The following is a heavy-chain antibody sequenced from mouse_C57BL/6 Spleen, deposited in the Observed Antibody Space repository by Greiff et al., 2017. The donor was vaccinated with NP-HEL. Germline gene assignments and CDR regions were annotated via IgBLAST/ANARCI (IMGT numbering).Heavy chain of an antibody. J-gene: IGHJ4*01. CDR3: ARSYGNSYDYYAMDY. Sequence: EVKVVESGPELVKPGASVKISCKASGYSFTDYNMNWVKQSNGKSLEWIGVINPNYGTTSYNQKFKGKATLTVDQSSSTAYMQLNSLTSEDSAVYYCARSYGNSYDYYAMDYWGQGTSVTVSS. D-gene: IGHD1-1*01. CDR2: INPNYGTT. CDR1: GYSFTDYN. V-gene: IGHV1-39*01.